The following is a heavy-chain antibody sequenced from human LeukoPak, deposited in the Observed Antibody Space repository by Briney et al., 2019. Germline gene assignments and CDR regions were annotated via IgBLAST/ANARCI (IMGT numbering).Heavy chain of an antibody. D-gene: IGHD2-15*01. J-gene: IGHJ3*02. CDR2: ISSTGSTI. CDR1: GFTFSDYY. V-gene: IGHV3-11*01. Sequence: GGSLRLSCAASGFTFSDYYMTWIRQAPGKGLEWVSYISSTGSTINYADSVKGRFTTSRDNAKMSLYLQMNGLTAEDTAVYYCARDFVVVFTNAFDIWGQGTMVTVSS. CDR3: ARDFVVVFTNAFDI.